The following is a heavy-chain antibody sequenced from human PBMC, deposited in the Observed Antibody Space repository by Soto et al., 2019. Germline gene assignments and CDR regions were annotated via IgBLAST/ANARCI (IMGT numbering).Heavy chain of an antibody. CDR1: GFTFSNYG. D-gene: IGHD3-10*01. CDR3: ATGHLPTMFRGITYSFDN. V-gene: IGHV3-33*01. Sequence: GGSLRLSCATSGFTFSNYGMHWVRQSPGKGPEWVSVIWYDGTTTYYADSVKGRFTISRDNSQSTLYLQMSSLRAEDTAVYYCATGHLPTMFRGITYSFDNWGQGTLVTVSS. J-gene: IGHJ4*02. CDR2: IWYDGTTT.